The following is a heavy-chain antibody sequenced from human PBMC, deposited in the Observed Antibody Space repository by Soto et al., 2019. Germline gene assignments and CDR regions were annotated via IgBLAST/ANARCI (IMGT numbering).Heavy chain of an antibody. V-gene: IGHV1-69*12. J-gene: IGHJ4*02. CDR3: ASGIQLWLRRINNGYSG. D-gene: IGHD5-18*01. Sequence: QVQLVQSGAEVKKPESSVKVSCKAPGGTFSTYAISWVRQAPGQGLEWMGGIIPMFGTANYAQRFQDRVTITADESPNTVYMELSRLRSEDPAVYFCASGIQLWLRRINNGYSGWGQGTLVTVSS. CDR1: GGTFSTYA. CDR2: IIPMFGTA.